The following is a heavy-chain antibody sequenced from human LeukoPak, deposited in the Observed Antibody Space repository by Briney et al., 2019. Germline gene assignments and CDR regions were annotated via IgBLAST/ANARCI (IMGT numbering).Heavy chain of an antibody. Sequence: SETLSLTCTVSGGSISGHYWTWIRQPPGKGLEWMGYIYYSGSTNYNPSLKSRVTISVDASKNQFSLKLRSVTAADTAVYYCARHGGSYTFDLWGQGVLVTVSS. CDR2: IYYSGST. CDR1: GGSISGHY. D-gene: IGHD1-26*01. J-gene: IGHJ4*02. CDR3: ARHGGSYTFDL. V-gene: IGHV4-59*11.